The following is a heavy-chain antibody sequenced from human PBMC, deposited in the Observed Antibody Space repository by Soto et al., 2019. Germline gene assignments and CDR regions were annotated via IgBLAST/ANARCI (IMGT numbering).Heavy chain of an antibody. CDR1: GYTFTRSG. CDR3: ARMGDGPYYSYGMDV. Sequence: QVQLVQSGAEVKKPGASVKVSCKASGYTFTRSGISWVRQAPGQGLEWMGWINGYNGNTNYTQKFQGRITMTTDTPTSTAYMELRSLRSDDTAVYYCARMGDGPYYSYGMDVWGQGPTVIVSS. D-gene: IGHD3-16*01. J-gene: IGHJ6*02. CDR2: INGYNGNT. V-gene: IGHV1-18*01.